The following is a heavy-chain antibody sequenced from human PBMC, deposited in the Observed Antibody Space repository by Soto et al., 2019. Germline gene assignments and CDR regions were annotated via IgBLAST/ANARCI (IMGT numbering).Heavy chain of an antibody. V-gene: IGHV3-9*01. Sequence: GGSLRLSCAASGFNFNDYAMHWVRQVPGKGLEWVSGMNWNSAKLGYADSVKGRFTISRDNARNSVFLQMNSLTLEDTAFYYCAKDNYFGSGCYFAKHFDSWGQGTPVTVSS. CDR1: GFNFNDYA. D-gene: IGHD3-10*01. CDR3: AKDNYFGSGCYFAKHFDS. J-gene: IGHJ4*02. CDR2: MNWNSAKL.